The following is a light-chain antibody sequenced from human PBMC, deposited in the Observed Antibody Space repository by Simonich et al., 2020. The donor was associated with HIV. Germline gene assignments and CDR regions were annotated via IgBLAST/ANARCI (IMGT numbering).Light chain of an antibody. CDR3: QQYYSTPYT. J-gene: IGKJ2*01. CDR2: GAY. CDR1: QRVLYSSNTKNY. Sequence: DIVMTQSPDSLAVSLGERATINCKSSQRVLYSSNTKNYFAWYQKQPGQPPKLLIYGAYAREFGVPARFSGSGSGTDFTLTISSLQTEDVALYYCQQYYSTPYTFGQGTKVEIK. V-gene: IGKV4-1*01.